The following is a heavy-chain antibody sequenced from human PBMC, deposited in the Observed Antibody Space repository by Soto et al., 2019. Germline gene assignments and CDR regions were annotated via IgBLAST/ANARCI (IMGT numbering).Heavy chain of an antibody. J-gene: IGHJ6*02. Sequence: SETLSLTCTVSGGSVSSGSYYWSWIRQPPGKGLEWIGYIYYSGSTNYNPSLKSRVTISVDTSKNQFSLKLSSVTAADTAVHYCARDRCVGRGSCYSVGMDVWGQGTTVTVSS. D-gene: IGHD2-15*01. CDR1: GGSVSSGSYY. V-gene: IGHV4-61*01. CDR3: ARDRCVGRGSCYSVGMDV. CDR2: IYYSGST.